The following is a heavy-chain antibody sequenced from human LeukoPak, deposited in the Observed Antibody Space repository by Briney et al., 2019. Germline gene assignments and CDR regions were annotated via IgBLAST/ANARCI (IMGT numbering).Heavy chain of an antibody. V-gene: IGHV5-51*01. CDR3: ARQGSSGYHGVFYFDY. J-gene: IGHJ4*02. CDR1: GYTSTTYW. D-gene: IGHD3-22*01. Sequence: GESLQISCQGSGYTSTTYWIGWVRQMPGKGLEWMGIISPGDSDATYSPSFQGQVTISADESVRTASLQWSSLKASDTAMYYCARQGSSGYHGVFYFDYWGQGTLVSVSS. CDR2: ISPGDSDA.